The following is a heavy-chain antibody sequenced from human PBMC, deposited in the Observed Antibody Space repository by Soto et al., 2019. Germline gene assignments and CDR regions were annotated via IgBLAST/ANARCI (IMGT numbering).Heavy chain of an antibody. CDR2: IYYSGST. CDR1: GGSISSYY. V-gene: IGHV4-59*01. CDR3: ARSRISGSYYLGDAFYI. D-gene: IGHD1-26*01. Sequence: SETLSLTCTVSGGSISSYYWSWIRQPPGKGLEWIGYIYYSGSTNYNPSLKSRVTISVDTSKNQFSLKLSSVTAADTAVYYCARSRISGSYYLGDAFYIWGQGTMVSVSS. J-gene: IGHJ3*02.